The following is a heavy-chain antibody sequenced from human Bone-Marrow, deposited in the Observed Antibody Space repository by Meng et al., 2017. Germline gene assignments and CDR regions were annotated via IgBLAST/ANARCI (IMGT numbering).Heavy chain of an antibody. D-gene: IGHD5-18*01. CDR2: IIPIFGTA. J-gene: IGHJ4*02. V-gene: IGHV1-69*13. CDR3: ARDTPPGDIKDTAMVTAFDY. CDR1: GGTFSSYA. Sequence: SVKVSCKASGGTFSSYAISWVRQAPGQGLEWMGGIIPIFGTANYAQKFQGRVTITADESTSTAYMELSSLRSEDTAVYYCARDTPPGDIKDTAMVTAFDYWGQGTLVTVSS.